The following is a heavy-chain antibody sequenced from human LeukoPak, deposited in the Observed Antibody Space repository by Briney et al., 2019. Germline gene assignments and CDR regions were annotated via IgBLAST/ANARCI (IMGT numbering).Heavy chain of an antibody. CDR1: GYTFTNYW. CDR3: TRLANTAFDF. D-gene: IGHD4/OR15-4a*01. CDR2: INPGDSDT. V-gene: IGHV5-51*01. J-gene: IGHJ4*02. Sequence: GESLKISCQGSGYTFTNYWIGWVRKMPGKGLEWMGMINPGDSDTRYSPSFQGQATISGDKSINTAYLQWSSLKASDTAMYYCTRLANTAFDFWGQGTLVTVSS.